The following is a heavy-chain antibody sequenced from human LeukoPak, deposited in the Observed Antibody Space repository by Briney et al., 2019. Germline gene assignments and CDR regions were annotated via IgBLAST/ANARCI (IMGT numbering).Heavy chain of an antibody. D-gene: IGHD3-16*01. CDR3: ARDGGFGGPGGDNWFDS. CDR1: GFTVSAKY. CDR2: IYSDGGT. J-gene: IGHJ5*01. V-gene: IGHV3-66*02. Sequence: GALRLSCAASGFTVSAKYMSWVRQSPGKGLDWISSIYSDGGTNYADSVKGRFTISRDNSKNTLYLQMNSLRPEDTAVYYCARDGGFGGPGGDNWFDSWGQGALVTVSS.